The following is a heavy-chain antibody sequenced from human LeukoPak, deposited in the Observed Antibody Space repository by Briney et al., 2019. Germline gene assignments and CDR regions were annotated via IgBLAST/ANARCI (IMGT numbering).Heavy chain of an antibody. CDR3: ARAVAVGASAFDI. CDR1: GFTLSSYA. J-gene: IGHJ3*02. CDR2: ISYDGSNK. D-gene: IGHD1-26*01. Sequence: GGSLRLSCAASGFTLSSYAMHWVRQAPGKGLEWVAVISYDGSNKYYADSVKGRFTISRDNSKNTLYLQMNSLRAEDTAVYYCARAVAVGASAFDIWGQGTMVTVSS. V-gene: IGHV3-30-3*01.